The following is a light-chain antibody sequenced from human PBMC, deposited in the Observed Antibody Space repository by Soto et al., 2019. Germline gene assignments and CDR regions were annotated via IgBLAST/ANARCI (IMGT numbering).Light chain of an antibody. CDR3: QQSYNSPQT. V-gene: IGKV1-6*01. Sequence: AIQMTQSPSSLSASVEDRVTITCRASQGIRNDLGWYQQKPGKAPKLLIYAASSLQSGVPSRFSGSGSGTDFTLTISSLQPEDFATYSCQQSYNSPQTFGRGTKVDI. CDR1: QGIRND. J-gene: IGKJ1*01. CDR2: AAS.